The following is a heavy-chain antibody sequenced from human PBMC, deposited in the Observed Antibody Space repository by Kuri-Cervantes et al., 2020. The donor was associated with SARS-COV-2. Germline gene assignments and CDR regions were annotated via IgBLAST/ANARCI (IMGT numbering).Heavy chain of an antibody. J-gene: IGHJ4*02. CDR3: ATGVTIFGVAPGSY. D-gene: IGHD3-3*01. CDR1: GGTFSSYA. Sequence: SVKVSCKASGGTFSSYAISWVRQAPGQGLEWMGGIIPIFGTANYAQKFQGRVTITTDESTSTAYMELRSLRSDDTAVYYCATGVTIFGVAPGSYWGQGTLVTVSS. CDR2: IIPIFGTA. V-gene: IGHV1-69*05.